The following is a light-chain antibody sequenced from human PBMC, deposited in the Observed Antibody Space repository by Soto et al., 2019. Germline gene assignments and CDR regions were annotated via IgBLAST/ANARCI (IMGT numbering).Light chain of an antibody. CDR2: GAS. J-gene: IGKJ5*01. Sequence: EIVVTQSPGTLSLSPGERATLSCRASQSVSSSYFAWYQQKPGQAPRLLIYGASSRATGIPDRFSGSGSGTDFTLTISRLEPEDFAVYYCQQYGNLITCGQGTRLEIK. CDR1: QSVSSSY. V-gene: IGKV3-20*01. CDR3: QQYGNLIT.